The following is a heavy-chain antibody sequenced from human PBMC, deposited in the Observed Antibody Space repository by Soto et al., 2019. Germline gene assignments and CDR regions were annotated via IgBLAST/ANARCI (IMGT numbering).Heavy chain of an antibody. CDR3: ARDRYWAPYYYYYGMDV. V-gene: IGHV4-30-4*01. J-gene: IGHJ6*02. D-gene: IGHD2-21*01. CDR1: GGSISSGDYY. CDR2: IYYSGST. Sequence: SETLSLTCTVSGGSISSGDYYWSWIRQPPGKGLEWIGYIYYSGSTYYNPSLKSRVTISVDTSKNQFSLKLSSVTAADTAVYYCARDRYWAPYYYYYGMDVWGQGTTVTVS.